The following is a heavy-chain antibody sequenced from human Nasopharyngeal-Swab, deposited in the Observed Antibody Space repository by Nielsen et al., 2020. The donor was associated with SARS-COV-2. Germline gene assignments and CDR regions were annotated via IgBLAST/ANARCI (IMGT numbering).Heavy chain of an antibody. J-gene: IGHJ6*02. CDR1: GYTFTSHA. CDR2: INAANGDT. D-gene: IGHD3-16*02. Sequence: ASVKVSCKASGYTFTSHAMHWVRQAPAQRLEWLGWINAANGDTKYSQKIQGRVTITRDTSASTAYIELSSLRSEDTAVYYCARDPRGLSSPSGMDVWGQGTTVTVSS. V-gene: IGHV1-3*01. CDR3: ARDPRGLSSPSGMDV.